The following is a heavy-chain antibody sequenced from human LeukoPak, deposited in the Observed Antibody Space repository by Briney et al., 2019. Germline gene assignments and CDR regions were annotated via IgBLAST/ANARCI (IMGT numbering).Heavy chain of an antibody. V-gene: IGHV3-23*01. CDR2: ISGSGGST. J-gene: IGHJ4*02. Sequence: PGGSLRLSCAASGFTFSSYAMSWVRQAPGKGLEWVSAISGSGGSTYYADSVKGRFTISRDNSKNTLYLQMNSLRAEDTAVYYCAKAGLDYYDSSGYYFFDYWGQGTLVTVSS. D-gene: IGHD3-22*01. CDR3: AKAGLDYYDSSGYYFFDY. CDR1: GFTFSSYA.